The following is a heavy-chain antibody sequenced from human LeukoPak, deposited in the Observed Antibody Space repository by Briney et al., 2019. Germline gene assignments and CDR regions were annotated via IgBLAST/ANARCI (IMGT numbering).Heavy chain of an antibody. CDR3: ARGRPGQGYYSSTSCYRHNWFDP. CDR2: INHSGST. J-gene: IGHJ5*02. CDR1: GGSFSGYY. Sequence: SETLPLTCAVYGGSFSGYYWSWIRQPPGKGLEWIGEINHSGSTNYNPSLKSRVTISVDTSKNQFSLKLSSVTAADTAVYYCARGRPGQGYYSSTSCYRHNWFDPWGQGTLVTVSS. D-gene: IGHD2-2*02. V-gene: IGHV4-34*01.